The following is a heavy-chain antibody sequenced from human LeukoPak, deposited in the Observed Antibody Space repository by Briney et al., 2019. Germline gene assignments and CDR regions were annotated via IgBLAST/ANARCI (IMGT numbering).Heavy chain of an antibody. CDR3: ARDEVNFGYFDY. V-gene: IGHV3-30*03. D-gene: IGHD3-3*01. CDR1: GFTFSSYG. CDR2: MSYDGSKE. Sequence: PGRSLRLSCAASGFTFSSYGMHWVRQAPGKGLEWVAVMSYDGSKEYYADSVKGRFTISRDNAKNSLYLQMNSLRAEDTAVYYCARDEVNFGYFDYWGQGTLVTVSS. J-gene: IGHJ4*02.